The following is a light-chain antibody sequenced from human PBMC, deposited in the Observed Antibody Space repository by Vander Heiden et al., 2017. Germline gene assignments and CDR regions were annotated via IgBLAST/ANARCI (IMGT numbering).Light chain of an antibody. V-gene: IGLV3-21*02. J-gene: IGLJ3*02. Sequence: SYALTQPPSVSVAPGQTPWLPCGGTHIGRNCVHCYQNKPSPAPVGFLPDDSDRPSGIPARFSGSNSGNTATLTISRVEAGDEADYYCHVWDSSSDRSGVFGGGTKVTVL. CDR1: HIGRNC. CDR3: HVWDSSSDRSGV. CDR2: DDS.